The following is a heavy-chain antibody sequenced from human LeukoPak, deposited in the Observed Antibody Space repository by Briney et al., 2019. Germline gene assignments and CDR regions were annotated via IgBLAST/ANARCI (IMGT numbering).Heavy chain of an antibody. CDR1: GGSVSSGSYY. J-gene: IGHJ4*02. CDR3: ARDSSTVTTRHFDY. CDR2: VYYTGRT. Sequence: PSETLSLTCTVSGGSVSSGSYYWTWIRQPPGKGLECIGYVYYTGRTYYNPSLKSRVTISVDTSKNQFSLKLNSVTAADTAVYYCARDSSTVTTRHFDYWGQGTLVTVSS. D-gene: IGHD4-17*01. V-gene: IGHV4-61*01.